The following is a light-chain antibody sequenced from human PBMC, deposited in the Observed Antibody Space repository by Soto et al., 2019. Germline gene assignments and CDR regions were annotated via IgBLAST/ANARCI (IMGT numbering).Light chain of an antibody. J-gene: IGKJ4*01. Sequence: EIVLTQSPGSLSLSLGERATLSCRASRSVSSSYLAWYQQKPGQAPRLLIFGASIRATGIPDRFSGSGSGTDFTLSISRLEPEDFAVYFCQQYGSSQTFGGGTKVEIK. CDR2: GAS. CDR1: RSVSSSY. CDR3: QQYGSSQT. V-gene: IGKV3-20*01.